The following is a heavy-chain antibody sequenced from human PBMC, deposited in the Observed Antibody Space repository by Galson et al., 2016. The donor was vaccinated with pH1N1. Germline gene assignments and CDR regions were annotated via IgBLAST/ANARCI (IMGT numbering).Heavy chain of an antibody. Sequence: ETLSLTCSVSGGSVTSSYWAWIRQSPGRGLEWVAYIFFAGSVNYNPSLKSRVTISVDTPKNQLSLTLRSVTAADTAVYYCARSLPPPGSTHWFDPWGQGVLVAVSS. J-gene: IGHJ5*02. CDR2: IFFAGSV. V-gene: IGHV4-4*09. CDR3: ARSLPPPGSTHWFDP. D-gene: IGHD5/OR15-5a*01. CDR1: GGSVTSSY.